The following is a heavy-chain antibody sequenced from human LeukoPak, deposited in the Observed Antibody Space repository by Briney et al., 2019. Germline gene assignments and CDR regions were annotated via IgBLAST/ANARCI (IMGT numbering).Heavy chain of an antibody. CDR3: ARRSYDILTGYYNFDY. V-gene: IGHV1-18*04. D-gene: IGHD3-9*01. CDR2: ISAYNGNT. CDR1: GYTFTSYG. Sequence: ASVKVSCKASGYTFTSYGTSWVRQAPGQGLEWMGWISAYNGNTNYAQKLQGRVTMTTDTSTSTAYMELRSLRSDDTAVYYCARRSYDILTGYYNFDYWGQGTLVTVSS. J-gene: IGHJ4*02.